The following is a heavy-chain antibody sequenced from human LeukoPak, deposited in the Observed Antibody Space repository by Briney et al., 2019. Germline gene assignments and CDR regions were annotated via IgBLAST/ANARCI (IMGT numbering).Heavy chain of an antibody. D-gene: IGHD2-2*02. CDR1: GGSISSYY. Sequence: SETLSLTCTVSGGSISSYYWSWIRQPPGKGLEWIGYIYYSGSTNYNPSLKSRVTISVDTSKNQFSLKLSSVTAADTAVYYCARDYEGYCSSTSCYTGLWGQGTLVTVSS. J-gene: IGHJ4*02. V-gene: IGHV4-59*01. CDR3: ARDYEGYCSSTSCYTGL. CDR2: IYYSGST.